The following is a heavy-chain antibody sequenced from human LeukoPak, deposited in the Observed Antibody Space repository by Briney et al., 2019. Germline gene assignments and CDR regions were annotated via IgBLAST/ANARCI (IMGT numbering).Heavy chain of an antibody. J-gene: IGHJ4*02. CDR2: INPNNGDT. Sequence: ASVKVSCKASGYSFTGFYIHWVRQAPGRGLEWMGWINPNNGDTKYAQNFQGRVTMTRDTSSRTAYMDLSRLRSDDTAFYYSARHERYCRSTSCEITGVDYWGQGTLVTVSS. V-gene: IGHV1-2*02. CDR1: GYSFTGFY. CDR3: ARHERYCRSTSCEITGVDY. D-gene: IGHD2-2*01.